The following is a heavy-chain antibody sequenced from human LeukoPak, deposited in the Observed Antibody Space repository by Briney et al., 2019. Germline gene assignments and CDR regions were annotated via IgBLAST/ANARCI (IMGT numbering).Heavy chain of an antibody. J-gene: IGHJ6*02. CDR2: ISAYNGNT. V-gene: IGHV1-18*01. CDR1: GYTFTSYG. CDR3: ARGLPWGQNSLYGMDV. D-gene: IGHD7-27*01. Sequence: GASVKVSCKASGYTFTSYGVSWVRQAPGQGLEWMGWISAYNGNTNYAQKVQARVTMTRDTSTSTAYMELRSLRSDDTAVYYCARGLPWGQNSLYGMDVWGQGTTVTVS.